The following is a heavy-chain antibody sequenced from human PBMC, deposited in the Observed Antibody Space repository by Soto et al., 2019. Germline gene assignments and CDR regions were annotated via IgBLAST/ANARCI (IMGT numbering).Heavy chain of an antibody. CDR3: ARVRREYDNSGPVDY. CDR1: GGSITSSSYY. CDR2: IYYSGST. V-gene: IGHV4-39*07. D-gene: IGHD3-22*01. J-gene: IGHJ4*02. Sequence: SETLSLTCTVSGGSITSSSYYWGWIRQPPGKGLEWIGSIYYSGSTYYNPSLKSRVTISVDTSKNQFSLKLSSVTAADTAVYYCARVRREYDNSGPVDYWGQGTLVTVSS.